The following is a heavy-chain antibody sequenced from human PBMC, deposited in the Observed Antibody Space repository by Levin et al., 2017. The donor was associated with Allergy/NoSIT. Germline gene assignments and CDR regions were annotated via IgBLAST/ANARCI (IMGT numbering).Heavy chain of an antibody. Sequence: PSETLSLTCAVSGYYISSGFHWGWIRQPPGKGLEWIGSISHSGNTYYNPSLKSRVTMSVDTSENQFSLKLSSVTAADTAVSYCARGGGDSPYFLDDWGQGTLVTVSS. V-gene: IGHV4-38-2*01. J-gene: IGHJ4*02. CDR1: GYYISSGFH. D-gene: IGHD2-21*02. CDR2: ISHSGNT. CDR3: ARGGGDSPYFLDD.